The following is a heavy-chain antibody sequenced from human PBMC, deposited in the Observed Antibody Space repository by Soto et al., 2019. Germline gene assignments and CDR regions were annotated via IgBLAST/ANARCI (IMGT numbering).Heavy chain of an antibody. D-gene: IGHD3-22*01. CDR1: GYSFTDHY. CDR2: VNPNTGGT. V-gene: IGHV1-2*02. Sequence: ASVKVSCKASGYSFTDHYIHWVRQAPGQGLEWMGWVNPNTGGTNYAQRFHGRVTMTRDTSITTAYMELSNLRSDDTALFYCAGRESGGYYGNGLDIWGQGTMVTVSS. CDR3: AGRESGGYYGNGLDI. J-gene: IGHJ3*02.